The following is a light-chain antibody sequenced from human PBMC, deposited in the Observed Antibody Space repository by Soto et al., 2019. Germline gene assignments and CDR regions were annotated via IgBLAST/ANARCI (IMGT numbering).Light chain of an antibody. CDR3: QQYGSSSWT. CDR2: GAS. J-gene: IGKJ1*01. CDR1: QSVSSSY. Sequence: EIVFTQSPGTLSLSLVERATLSFMASQSVSSSYLAWYQQKPGQAPRLLIYGASSRATGIPDRFSGSGSGTDFTLTISRLEPEDFAVYYCQQYGSSSWTFGQGTKGDIK. V-gene: IGKV3-20*01.